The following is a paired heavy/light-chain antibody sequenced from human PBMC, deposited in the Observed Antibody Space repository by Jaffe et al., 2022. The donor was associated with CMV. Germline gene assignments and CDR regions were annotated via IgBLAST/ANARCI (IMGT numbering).Heavy chain of an antibody. CDR1: GFTFSLYT. J-gene: IGHJ4*02. CDR2: ISTSGGST. Sequence: EVHLVESGGGLVQPGGSLRLSCSASGFTFSLYTMHWVRQAPGKGLEYVSAISTSGGSTYYADSVKGRFIISRDDSRNTLYLQMSSLRVEDTAVYYCVKWEDHGPGDYWGQGTLVTVSS. D-gene: IGHD1-26*01. CDR3: VKWEDHGPGDY. V-gene: IGHV3-64D*06.
Light chain of an antibody. CDR3: MQGTHWPPGT. CDR1: QSLVHSDGNTF. Sequence: DVVMTQFPLSLPVTLGQPASISCRSSQSLVHSDGNTFLHWFRQRPGQSPRRLIYKVSNRDSGVPDRFSGSGSGTDFTLKISRVEAEDVGVYYCMQGTHWPPGTFGGGTKVEIK. V-gene: IGKV2-30*02. J-gene: IGKJ4*01. CDR2: KVS.